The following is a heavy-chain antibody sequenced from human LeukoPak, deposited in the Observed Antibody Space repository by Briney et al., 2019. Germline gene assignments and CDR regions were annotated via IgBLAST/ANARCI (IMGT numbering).Heavy chain of an antibody. CDR2: IYHSGST. Sequence: PSQTLSLTCAVSGGSIISGGYSWSWIRQPPGKGLEWIGYIYHSGSTYYNPSLKSRVTISVDRSKNQFSLKLSSVTAADTAVYYCASSAAMADGFDYWGQGTLVTVPS. CDR1: GGSIISGGYS. D-gene: IGHD5-18*01. V-gene: IGHV4-30-2*01. CDR3: ASSAAMADGFDY. J-gene: IGHJ4*02.